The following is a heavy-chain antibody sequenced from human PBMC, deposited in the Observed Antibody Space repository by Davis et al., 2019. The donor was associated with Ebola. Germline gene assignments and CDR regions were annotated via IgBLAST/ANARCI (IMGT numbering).Heavy chain of an antibody. Sequence: GESLKISCAASGFTFSGYYMSWIRQAPGKGLEWVANIKQDGSEKYYVDSVKGRFTISRDNAKNSLYLQMNSLRAEDTAVYYCARKRWLQYPPYYYYGMDVWGQGTTVTVSS. D-gene: IGHD5-24*01. V-gene: IGHV3-7*03. CDR3: ARKRWLQYPPYYYYGMDV. CDR2: IKQDGSEK. J-gene: IGHJ6*02. CDR1: GFTFSGYY.